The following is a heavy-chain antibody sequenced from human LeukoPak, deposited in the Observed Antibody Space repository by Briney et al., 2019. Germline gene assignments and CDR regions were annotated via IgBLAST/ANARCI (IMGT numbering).Heavy chain of an antibody. D-gene: IGHD5-24*01. V-gene: IGHV3-48*03. CDR2: IDSSGSNI. Sequence: PGGSLRPSCAASGFTFSSYEMNWVRQAPGKGLEWVSYIDSSGSNIHYADSVKGRFTISRDNAKNSLYLQMNSLRAEDTAVHYCARTKEMASISYFDSWGQGTLVTVSS. CDR3: ARTKEMASISYFDS. CDR1: GFTFSSYE. J-gene: IGHJ4*02.